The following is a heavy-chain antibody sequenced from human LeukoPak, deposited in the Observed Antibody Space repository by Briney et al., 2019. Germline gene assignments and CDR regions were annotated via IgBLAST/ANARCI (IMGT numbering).Heavy chain of an antibody. CDR1: GYTFTGYY. Sequence: ASVKVSCKASGYTFTGYYMHWVRQAPGQGLEWMGWISAYNGNTNYAQKLQGRVTMTTDTSTSTAYMELRSLRSDDTAVYYCARDQGIAVAGNLGYWGQGTLVTVSS. V-gene: IGHV1-18*04. D-gene: IGHD6-19*01. J-gene: IGHJ4*02. CDR2: ISAYNGNT. CDR3: ARDQGIAVAGNLGY.